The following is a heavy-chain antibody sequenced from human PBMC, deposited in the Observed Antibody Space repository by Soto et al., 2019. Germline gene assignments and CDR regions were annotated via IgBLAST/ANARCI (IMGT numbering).Heavy chain of an antibody. CDR1: GFTFSSYW. J-gene: IGHJ5*02. CDR2: INSDGSST. Sequence: GGSLRLSCAASGFTFSSYWMHWVRQAPGKGLVWVSRINSDGSSTSYADSVKGRFTISRDNSKNTLYLQMNSLRAEDTAVYYCAKSPPIAAAGWISWFDPWGQGTLVTVSS. CDR3: AKSPPIAAAGWISWFDP. V-gene: IGHV3-74*01. D-gene: IGHD6-13*01.